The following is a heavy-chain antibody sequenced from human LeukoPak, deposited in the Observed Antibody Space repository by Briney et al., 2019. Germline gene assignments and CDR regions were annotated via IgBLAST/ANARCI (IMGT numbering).Heavy chain of an antibody. D-gene: IGHD3-22*01. Sequence: GGSLRLSCAASGFTFSSYWMSWVRQAPGKGLEWVAVISYDGSNKYYADSVKGRFTISRDDSKNTLYLQMNSLRVEDTAVYYCARGYYYDTSGPRIAFDIWGQGTMVTVSS. J-gene: IGHJ3*02. CDR3: ARGYYYDTSGPRIAFDI. CDR1: GFTFSSYW. CDR2: ISYDGSNK. V-gene: IGHV3-30*03.